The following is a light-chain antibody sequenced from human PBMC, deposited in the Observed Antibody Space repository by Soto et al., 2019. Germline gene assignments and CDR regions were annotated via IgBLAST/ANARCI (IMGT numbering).Light chain of an antibody. CDR3: SSYTSSSTYVV. CDR1: SSDVGGYSY. J-gene: IGLJ2*01. Sequence: QSALTQPASVSGSPGQSITISCTGTSSDVGGYSYVSWYQHHPGKAPKLMIYEVSNRPSGVSNRFSGSKSGNTASLTISGLQAEDEADYYCSSYTSSSTYVVFGGGTKLTVL. CDR2: EVS. V-gene: IGLV2-14*01.